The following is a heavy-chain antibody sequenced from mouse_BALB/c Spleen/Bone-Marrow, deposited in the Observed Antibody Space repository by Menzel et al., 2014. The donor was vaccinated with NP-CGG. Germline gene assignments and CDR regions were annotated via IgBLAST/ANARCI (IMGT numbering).Heavy chain of an antibody. J-gene: IGHJ2*01. CDR3: ARVAYYNVYFDY. D-gene: IGHD2-12*01. CDR1: GFTFGNYA. Sequence: EVKVVESGGGLVQPGGSLKLSCAASGFTFGNYAMSWVRQTPDKRLELVATINSNGGSTYYPDSVKGRFTISRDSARNTLYLQMSSLESEGTAMYYCARVAYYNVYFDYWGQGTTLTVSS. CDR2: INSNGGST. V-gene: IGHV5-6-3*01.